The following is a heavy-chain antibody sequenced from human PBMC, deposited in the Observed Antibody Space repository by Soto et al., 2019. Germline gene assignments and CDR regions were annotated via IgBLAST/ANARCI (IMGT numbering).Heavy chain of an antibody. CDR2: IKPNSGGT. V-gene: IGHV1-2*04. Sequence: QVQLVQSGAEVKEPGASVKVSCKASGYTFTDYYMHWVRQAPGQGLEWMGWIKPNSGGTNYAQKFQGWVTITRDTSISTAYMELSRLRSDDTAVYYCARGRRDSSSWYWLDPWGQGTLVTVSS. D-gene: IGHD6-13*01. J-gene: IGHJ5*02. CDR1: GYTFTDYY. CDR3: ARGRRDSSSWYWLDP.